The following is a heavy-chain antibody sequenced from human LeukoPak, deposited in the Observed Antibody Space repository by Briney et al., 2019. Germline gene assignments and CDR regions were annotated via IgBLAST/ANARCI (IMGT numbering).Heavy chain of an antibody. CDR2: IIPIFGTA. CDR3: ARVRVVVDYYYGMDV. CDR1: GGTFISYA. J-gene: IGHJ6*02. Sequence: ASVKVSCKASGGTFISYAISWVRQAPGQGLEWMGGIIPIFGTANYAQKFQGRVTITADESTSTAYMELSSLRSEDTAVYYCARVRVVVDYYYGMDVWGQGTTVTVSS. D-gene: IGHD2-15*01. V-gene: IGHV1-69*13.